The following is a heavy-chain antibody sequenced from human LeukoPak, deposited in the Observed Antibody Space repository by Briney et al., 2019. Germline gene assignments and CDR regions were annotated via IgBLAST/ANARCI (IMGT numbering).Heavy chain of an antibody. D-gene: IGHD5-24*01. CDR2: IIPIFGTA. Sequence: SVTVSCKASGGTFSSYAISWVRQAPGQGLEWMGGIIPIFGTANYAQKFQGRVTITADESTSTAYMELSSLRSEDTAVYYCARDRDYNLLDWGQGTLVTVSS. V-gene: IGHV1-69*13. J-gene: IGHJ4*02. CDR1: GGTFSSYA. CDR3: ARDRDYNLLD.